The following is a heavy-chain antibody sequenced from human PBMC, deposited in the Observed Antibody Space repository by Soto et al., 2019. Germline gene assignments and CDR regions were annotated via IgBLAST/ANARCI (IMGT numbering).Heavy chain of an antibody. CDR3: AREAGWQRMVPYD. CDR2: ISAFNGDT. Sequence: QVQLVQSGTEVKKPGASVNVSCKAFGYTFTSYGFSCVRQVPGQGLEWLGWISAFNGDTQYAQTMKGRLNVTTDTSTTTVHMELRRLTPADTAVYYCAREAGWQRMVPYDWGQGTLVTVS. D-gene: IGHD6-25*01. V-gene: IGHV1-18*04. J-gene: IGHJ4*02. CDR1: GYTFTSYG.